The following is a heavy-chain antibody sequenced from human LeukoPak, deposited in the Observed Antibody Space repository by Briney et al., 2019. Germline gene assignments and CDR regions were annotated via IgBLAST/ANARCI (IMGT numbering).Heavy chain of an antibody. D-gene: IGHD6-6*01. V-gene: IGHV3-21*01. CDR2: ISSSSSYI. CDR3: ARMQLVRGIAFDY. CDR1: GFTFSSYS. Sequence: GGSLRLSCAASGFTFSSYSMNWVRQAPGKGLEWVSSISSSSSYIYYADSVKGRFTISRDNAKNSLYLQMYSLRAEDTAVYYCARMQLVRGIAFDYWGQGTLVTVSS. J-gene: IGHJ4*02.